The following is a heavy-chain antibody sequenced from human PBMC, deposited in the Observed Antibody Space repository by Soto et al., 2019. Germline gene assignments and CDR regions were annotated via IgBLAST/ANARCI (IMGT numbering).Heavy chain of an antibody. D-gene: IGHD1-1*01. CDR2: INHSGST. V-gene: IGHV4-34*01. J-gene: IGHJ6*02. CDR1: GGSFSGYY. Sequence: SETLSLTCAVYGGSFSGYYWSWIRQPPGKGLEWIGEINHSGSTNYNPSLKSRVTMSVDMSKNQFSLKLSSVTAADTAIYYCARDRLETETYGMDVWGRGTTVTSP. CDR3: ARDRLETETYGMDV.